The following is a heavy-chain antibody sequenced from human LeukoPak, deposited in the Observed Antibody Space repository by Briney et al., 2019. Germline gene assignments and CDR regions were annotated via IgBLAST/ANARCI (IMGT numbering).Heavy chain of an antibody. CDR3: ARGGETATGPFDY. Sequence: GGSLRLSCAASGFTFSSYAMHWVRQAPGKGLEWVAVISYDGSNKYYADSVQGRFTISRDNSKNTLYLQMNSLRVEDTAIYYCARGGETATGPFDYWGQGTLVTVSS. CDR2: ISYDGSNK. CDR1: GFTFSSYA. V-gene: IGHV3-30*14. J-gene: IGHJ4*02. D-gene: IGHD5-24*01.